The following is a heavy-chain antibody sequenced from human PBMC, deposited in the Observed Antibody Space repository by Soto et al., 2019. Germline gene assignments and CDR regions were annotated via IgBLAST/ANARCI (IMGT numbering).Heavy chain of an antibody. CDR3: ARWNGYGDY. D-gene: IGHD1-1*01. Sequence: EVQLLESGGGLVQPGGSLRLSCAASGFTISTYGVTWVRQGPGKGLEWVSGFTGGIGTTHYADSVKGRFTITRDNSKNTVYLQMNSLRVEDTAVYYCARWNGYGDYWGQGTLVNVSS. J-gene: IGHJ4*02. CDR1: GFTISTYG. CDR2: FTGGIGTT. V-gene: IGHV3-23*01.